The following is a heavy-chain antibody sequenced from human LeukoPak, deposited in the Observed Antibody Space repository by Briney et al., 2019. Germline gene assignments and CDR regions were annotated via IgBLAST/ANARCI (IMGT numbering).Heavy chain of an antibody. Sequence: ASVTASFKASGYTFTVYYMHWVRQAPGQGLEWMGWINPNSGGTNYAQKFQGRVTMTRDTAISTAYMELSRLRSDDTAVYYCARDLDSSGSLDWDYWGQGTLVTVSS. D-gene: IGHD3-22*01. CDR2: INPNSGGT. J-gene: IGHJ4*02. CDR1: GYTFTVYY. V-gene: IGHV1-2*02. CDR3: ARDLDSSGSLDWDY.